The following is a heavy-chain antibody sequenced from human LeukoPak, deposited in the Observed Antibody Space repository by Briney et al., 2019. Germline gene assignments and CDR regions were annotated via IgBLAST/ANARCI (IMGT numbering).Heavy chain of an antibody. CDR2: IYSGGTI. V-gene: IGHV3-53*01. D-gene: IGHD3-22*01. CDR3: VRAVHHLFYSDSSGYYVDAFYI. Sequence: PGGSPRVSCAASGFSVRTNYASWVRQAPGKGLEWVSVIYSGGTIRYADSVKGRFTISRDNSRGTLHIQMNSLRVYDTAVYYCVRAVHHLFYSDSSGYYVDAFYIWGQGKAVTVSS. CDR1: GFSVRTNY. J-gene: IGHJ3*02.